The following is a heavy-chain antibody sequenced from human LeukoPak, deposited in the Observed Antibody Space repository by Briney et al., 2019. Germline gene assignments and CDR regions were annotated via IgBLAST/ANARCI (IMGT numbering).Heavy chain of an antibody. V-gene: IGHV4-59*01. CDR1: GGSISSYY. CDR3: ARGGGSSGWYYDY. D-gene: IGHD6-19*01. J-gene: IGHJ4*02. CDR2: ISYSGSS. Sequence: SETLSLTCTVSGGSISSYYWSWIRQPPGKGLEWIGYISYSGSSNYNPSLKSRVSISVDTSKNQFSLKLNSVTAADTAVYYCARGGGSSGWYYDYWGQGTLVTVSS.